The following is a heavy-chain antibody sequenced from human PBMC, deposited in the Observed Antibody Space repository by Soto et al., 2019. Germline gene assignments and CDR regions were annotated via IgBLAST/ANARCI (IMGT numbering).Heavy chain of an antibody. CDR2: IYDSGST. V-gene: IGHV4-59*01. CDR1: GGSINNYY. Sequence: SETLSLTCTVSGGSINNYYWSWIRQPPGKGLEWIGYIYDSGSTNYNPSLKSRVTMSVDTSKNQFSLNLSSVTAADTAVYYCAREHGSSYGLNYFDPWGQGTLVTVSS. J-gene: IGHJ5*02. CDR3: AREHGSSYGLNYFDP. D-gene: IGHD5-18*01.